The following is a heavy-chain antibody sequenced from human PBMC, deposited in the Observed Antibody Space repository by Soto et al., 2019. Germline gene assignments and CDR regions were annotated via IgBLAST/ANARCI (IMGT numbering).Heavy chain of an antibody. V-gene: IGHV4-59*01. CDR1: GGSISSYY. CDR2: IYYSGST. J-gene: IGHJ6*02. D-gene: IGHD5-18*01. Sequence: SETLSLTCTVSGGSISSYYWSWIRQPPGKGLEWIGYIYYSGSTNYNPSLKSRVTISVDTSKNQFSLKLSSVTAADTAVYYCARAHSYDYDYDMDVWGQGTKVTVSS. CDR3: ARAHSYDYDYDMDV.